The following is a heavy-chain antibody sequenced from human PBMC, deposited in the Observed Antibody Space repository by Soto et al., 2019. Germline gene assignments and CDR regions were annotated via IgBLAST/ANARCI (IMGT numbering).Heavy chain of an antibody. CDR1: GFTLTSYA. CDR2: ISGSGATT. CDR3: ARDRNIVTTKYGMDV. V-gene: IGHV3-23*01. Sequence: GGSLRLSCAASGFTLTSYAMSWVRQAPGKGLERVSAISGSGATTYYADSVKGQFTISRDNSKNTLYLQMNSLRAEDTAVYYCARDRNIVTTKYGMDVWGQGTTVTVSS. D-gene: IGHD5-12*01. J-gene: IGHJ6*02.